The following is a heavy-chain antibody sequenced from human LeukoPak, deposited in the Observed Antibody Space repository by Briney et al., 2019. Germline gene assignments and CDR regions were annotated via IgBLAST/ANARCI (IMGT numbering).Heavy chain of an antibody. Sequence: GASVKVSCKASGYTFTSYDINWVRQATGQGLEWMGWMNPNSGNTGYAQKFQGRVTMTRNTSISTAYMELSSLRSEDTAMYYCARAVTTIAPNWFDPWGQGTLVTVSS. CDR1: GYTFTSYD. D-gene: IGHD4-11*01. V-gene: IGHV1-8*01. CDR3: ARAVTTIAPNWFDP. J-gene: IGHJ5*02. CDR2: MNPNSGNT.